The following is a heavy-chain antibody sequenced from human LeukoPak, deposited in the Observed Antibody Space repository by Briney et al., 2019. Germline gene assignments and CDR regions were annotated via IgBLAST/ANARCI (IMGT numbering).Heavy chain of an antibody. J-gene: IGHJ4*02. CDR1: GFTFDDYA. V-gene: IGHV3-43D*03. CDR3: AKDIRGSTSWYGLDY. D-gene: IGHD6-13*01. CDR2: ISWDGGST. Sequence: SGGSLRLSCVASGFTFDDYAMHWVRQAPGKGLEWVSLISWDGGSTYYADSVEGRFTISRDNSKNSLYLQMNSLGAEDTALYYCAKDIRGSTSWYGLDYWGQGTLVTVSS.